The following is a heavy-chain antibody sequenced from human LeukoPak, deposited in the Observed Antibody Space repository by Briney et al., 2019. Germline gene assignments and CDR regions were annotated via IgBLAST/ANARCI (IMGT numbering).Heavy chain of an antibody. Sequence: PSRTLSLTCTVSGGSISSGGYYWSWIRQPPGKGLEWIGYIYHSGSTYYNPSLKSRVTISVDRSKNQFSLKLSSVTAADTAVYYCARDPQVGADQTHAFDIWGQGTMVTVSS. CDR3: ARDPQVGADQTHAFDI. V-gene: IGHV4-30-2*01. CDR2: IYHSGST. J-gene: IGHJ3*02. D-gene: IGHD1-26*01. CDR1: GGSISSGGYY.